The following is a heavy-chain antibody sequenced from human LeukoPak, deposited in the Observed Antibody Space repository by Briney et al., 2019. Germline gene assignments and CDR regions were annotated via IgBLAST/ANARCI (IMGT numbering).Heavy chain of an antibody. D-gene: IGHD6-19*01. CDR1: GDSISSGGYY. CDR3: ARGPSSGWGGYFDY. V-gene: IGHV4-30-2*01. Sequence: PSETLSLTCTVSGDSISSGGYYWSWIRQPPGKGLEWIGYIYHSGSTYYNPSLKSRVTISVDRSKNQISLKLGSVTAADTAVYYCARGPSSGWGGYFDYWGQGTLVTVSS. CDR2: IYHSGST. J-gene: IGHJ4*02.